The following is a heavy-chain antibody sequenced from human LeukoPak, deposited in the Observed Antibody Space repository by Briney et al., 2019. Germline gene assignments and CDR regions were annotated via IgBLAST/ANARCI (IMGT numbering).Heavy chain of an antibody. CDR1: IGTFSSYA. Sequence: ASVKVSCKASIGTFSSYAISWVRQAPGQGLEWMGWISAYNGNTNYAQKLQGRVTMTTDTSTSTAYMELRSLRSDDTAVYYCARDCGKLYYDFWSGRNNWFDPWGQGTLVTVSS. D-gene: IGHD3-3*01. J-gene: IGHJ5*02. CDR3: ARDCGKLYYDFWSGRNNWFDP. CDR2: ISAYNGNT. V-gene: IGHV1-18*01.